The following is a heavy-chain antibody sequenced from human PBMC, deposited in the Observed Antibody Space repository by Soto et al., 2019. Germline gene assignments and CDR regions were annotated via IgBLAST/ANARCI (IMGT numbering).Heavy chain of an antibody. CDR1: GFTFTSSA. CDR3: AADPGPGEYAFDI. CDR2: IVVGSGNT. V-gene: IGHV1-58*01. J-gene: IGHJ3*02. D-gene: IGHD3-16*01. Sequence: SVKVSCKASGFTFTSSAVQWVRQARGQRPEWIGWIVVGSGNTNYAQKFQERVTITRDMSTSTAYMELSSLRSEDTAVYYCAADPGPGEYAFDIWGQGTMVTVSS.